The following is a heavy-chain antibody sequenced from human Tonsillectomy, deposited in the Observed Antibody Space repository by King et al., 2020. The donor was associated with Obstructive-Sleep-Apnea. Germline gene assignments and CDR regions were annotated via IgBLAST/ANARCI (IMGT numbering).Heavy chain of an antibody. CDR1: GYTFTDYG. D-gene: IGHD6-19*01. Sequence: VQLVESGSELKEPGASVKVSCKASGYTFTDYGRNWVRQAPGQGLEWMGWINTNTGNPTYAQGFTGRFVFSLDTTVSTAYLHISSLQAEDTAVYYCVTESGARQWQGPDYWGQGTPVTVSS. V-gene: IGHV7-4-1*02. CDR3: VTESGARQWQGPDY. CDR2: INTNTGNP. J-gene: IGHJ4*02.